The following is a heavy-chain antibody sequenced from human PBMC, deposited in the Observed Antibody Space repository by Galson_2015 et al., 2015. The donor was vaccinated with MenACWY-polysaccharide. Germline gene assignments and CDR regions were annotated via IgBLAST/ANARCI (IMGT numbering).Heavy chain of an antibody. CDR3: ARDRQNSSRPRSLDY. CDR2: ISSDGYNK. J-gene: IGHJ4*02. D-gene: IGHD6-6*01. V-gene: IGHV3-30-3*01. CDR1: GFTFNTYA. Sequence: SLRLSCAVSGFTFNTYAIHWVRQAPGKGLEWVAVISSDGYNKYYADSVKGRFTISRDNSENTLYLQMNSLRAEDTAVYYCARDRQNSSRPRSLDYWGQGTLVTVSS.